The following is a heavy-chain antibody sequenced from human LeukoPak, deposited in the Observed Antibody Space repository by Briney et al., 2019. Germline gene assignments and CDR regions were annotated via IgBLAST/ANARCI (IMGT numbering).Heavy chain of an antibody. CDR3: ARDMATAKFDY. J-gene: IGHJ4*02. CDR1: GGSFSGYY. D-gene: IGHD5-18*01. Sequence: SETLSLTCAVYGGSFSGYYWSWIRQPPGKGLEWIGYIYYSGSTYYNPSLKSRVTISVDTSKNQFSLKLSSVTAADTAVYYCARDMATAKFDYWGQGTLVTVSS. CDR2: IYYSGST. V-gene: IGHV4-30-4*08.